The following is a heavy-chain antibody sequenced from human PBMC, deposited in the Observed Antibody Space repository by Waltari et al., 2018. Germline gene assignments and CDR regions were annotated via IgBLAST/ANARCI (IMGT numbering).Heavy chain of an antibody. J-gene: IGHJ6*02. CDR3: ARGGDIPYCSGGSCYSDYYYGMDV. V-gene: IGHV4-59*01. CDR2: IYYSGST. CDR1: GGSISSYY. D-gene: IGHD2-15*01. Sequence: QVQLQESGPGLVKPSETLSLTCTVSGGSISSYYWSWIRQPPGKGLEWIGYIYYSGSTHYHPPLKSRLTISVDTSKNQFSLKLSSVTAADTAVYYCARGGDIPYCSGGSCYSDYYYGMDVWGQGTTVTVSS.